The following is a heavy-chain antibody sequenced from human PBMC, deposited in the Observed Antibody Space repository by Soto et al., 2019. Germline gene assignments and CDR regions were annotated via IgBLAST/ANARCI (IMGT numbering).Heavy chain of an antibody. V-gene: IGHV1-18*01. CDR2: ISAYNGNT. Sequence: EASVKVSCKASGYTFTSYGISWVRQAPGQGLERMGWISAYNGNTNYAQKLQGRVTMTTDTSTSTAYMELRSLRSDDTAVYYYAGGPVYGRDAFDIWAQGTMVTVSS. J-gene: IGHJ3*02. D-gene: IGHD1-20*01. CDR3: AGGPVYGRDAFDI. CDR1: GYTFTSYG.